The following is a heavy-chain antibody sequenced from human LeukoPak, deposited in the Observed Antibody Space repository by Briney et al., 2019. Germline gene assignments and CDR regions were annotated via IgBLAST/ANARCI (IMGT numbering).Heavy chain of an antibody. CDR3: ARAVGHAGTLDY. Sequence: GGSLRLSCAASGFTFSSNWMSWVRQAPGKGLEWVANIEEDGSETYYVDSVKGRFIISRDNANKSLSLQMNSLRAEDTAVYYCARAVGHAGTLDYWGQGTLVTVSS. V-gene: IGHV3-7*01. CDR1: GFTFSSNW. J-gene: IGHJ4*02. D-gene: IGHD3-10*01. CDR2: IEEDGSET.